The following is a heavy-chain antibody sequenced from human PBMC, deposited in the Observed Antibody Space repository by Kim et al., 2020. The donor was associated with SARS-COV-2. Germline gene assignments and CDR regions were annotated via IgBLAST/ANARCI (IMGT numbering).Heavy chain of an antibody. V-gene: IGHV3-30*04. J-gene: IGHJ4*02. Sequence: GGSLRLSCAASGFTFSSYAMHWVRQAPGKGLEWVAAISYDGSNKYYADSVKGRFTISRDNSKNTLYLQMNSLRVEDTAVYYCRAEAGTLFVGAGFESWGQGTLVSVSS. CDR2: ISYDGSNK. CDR3: RAEAGTLFVGAGFES. D-gene: IGHD6-13*01. CDR1: GFTFSSYA.